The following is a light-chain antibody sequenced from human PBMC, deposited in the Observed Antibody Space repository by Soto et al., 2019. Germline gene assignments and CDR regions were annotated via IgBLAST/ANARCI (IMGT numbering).Light chain of an antibody. CDR2: GAS. J-gene: IGKJ1*01. CDR3: QQYGSSLWT. CDR1: QSVSSSY. V-gene: IGKV3-20*01. Sequence: EIVLTQSPGTLSLSPGERATLSCRASQSVSSSYLAWYQQKPGQAHRLLIYGASSRATGIPDRFSGSGSGTDFTLTSSRLGPEDFAVYYCQQYGSSLWTFGQGTKVEI.